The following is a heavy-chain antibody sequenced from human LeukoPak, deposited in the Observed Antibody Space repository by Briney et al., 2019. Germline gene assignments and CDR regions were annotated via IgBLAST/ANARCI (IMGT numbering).Heavy chain of an antibody. Sequence: PSETLSLTCTVSGGSIMSSSYYWGWIRRPPGKGLEWIGSMDYSGSTSYKPSLKSRVNISADTAKNQFSLRLSSVTAADTAVYYCARLVPPFSGWFDPWGQGTLVTVSS. D-gene: IGHD2-2*01. J-gene: IGHJ5*02. CDR2: MDYSGST. CDR1: GGSIMSSSYY. V-gene: IGHV4-39*01. CDR3: ARLVPPFSGWFDP.